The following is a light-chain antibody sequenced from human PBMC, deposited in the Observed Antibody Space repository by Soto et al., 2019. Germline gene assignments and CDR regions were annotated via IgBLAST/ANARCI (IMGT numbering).Light chain of an antibody. CDR3: SSYTSSTTPVYV. J-gene: IGLJ1*01. Sequence: QSVLTQPASVSGSPGQSITISCTGTSSDVGGYKYVSWYQQHPGKAPKLMIYEVSNRPSGVSNRFSGSESGNTASLTISGLQAEDEADYYCSSYTSSTTPVYVLGTGTKVTVL. CDR1: SSDVGGYKY. CDR2: EVS. V-gene: IGLV2-14*01.